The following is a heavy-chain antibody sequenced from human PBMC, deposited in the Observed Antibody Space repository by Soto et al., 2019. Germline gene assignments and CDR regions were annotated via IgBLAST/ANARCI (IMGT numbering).Heavy chain of an antibody. J-gene: IGHJ5*02. CDR1: GGSISSSSYY. D-gene: IGHD3-22*01. CDR2: IYYSGST. Sequence: QLQLQESGPGLVKPSETLSLTCTVSGGSISSSSYYWGWIRQPPGKGLEWIGSIYYSGSTYYNPSHKSRVTISLDTSKNQCSLKLSSVTAADTAVYYCARRELHYYDSSGYSNWFDPWGQGTLVTVSS. CDR3: ARRELHYYDSSGYSNWFDP. V-gene: IGHV4-39*01.